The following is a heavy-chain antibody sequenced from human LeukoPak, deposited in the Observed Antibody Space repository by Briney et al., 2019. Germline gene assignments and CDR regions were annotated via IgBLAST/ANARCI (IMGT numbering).Heavy chain of an antibody. CDR2: IYVDGST. CDR3: ARVLEFLAAAGTFYYYYGMDV. CDR1: GFTVSSNY. J-gene: IGHJ6*02. V-gene: IGHV3-53*01. D-gene: IGHD6-13*01. Sequence: GGSLRLSCAASGFTVSSNYMSWDRQAPGKGLEWVSVIYVDGSTYYADSVKGRFTISRDNAKNSLYLQMNSLRAEDTAVYYCARVLEFLAAAGTFYYYYGMDVWGQGTTVTVSS.